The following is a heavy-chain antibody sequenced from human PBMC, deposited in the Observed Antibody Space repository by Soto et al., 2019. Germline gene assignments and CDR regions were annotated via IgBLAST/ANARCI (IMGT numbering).Heavy chain of an antibody. Sequence: GGSLRLSCKGSGYSFTSYWIGWVRQMPGKGLEWMGIIYPGDSDTRYSPSFQGQVTISADKSISTAYLQWSSLKASDTAMYYCARPTASGWFDPWGQGTLVTVSS. CDR3: ARPTASGWFDP. V-gene: IGHV5-51*01. J-gene: IGHJ5*02. D-gene: IGHD3-10*01. CDR2: IYPGDSDT. CDR1: GYSFTSYW.